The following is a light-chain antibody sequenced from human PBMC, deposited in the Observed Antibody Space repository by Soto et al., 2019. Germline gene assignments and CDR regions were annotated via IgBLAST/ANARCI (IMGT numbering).Light chain of an antibody. CDR3: QQYNSYSPT. CDR1: QSISSW. J-gene: IGKJ1*01. V-gene: IGKV1-5*01. CDR2: DAS. Sequence: DIQMAQSPSTLSASVGDRVTITCRASQSISSWLAWYQQKPGKAPKLLIYDASSLESGVPSSFSGSGSGTEFTLTISSLQPDDFATYYCQQYNSYSPTFGQGTKGDIK.